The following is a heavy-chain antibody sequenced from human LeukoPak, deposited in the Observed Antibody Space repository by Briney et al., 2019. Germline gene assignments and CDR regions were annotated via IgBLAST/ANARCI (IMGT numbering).Heavy chain of an antibody. CDR3: ADSSGYCEEYYFDY. D-gene: IGHD3-22*01. Sequence: GASVKVSCKASGGTFSSYAISWVRQAPGQGLEWMGGIIPIFGTANYAQKFQGRVTITADESTSTAYMGLSSLRSEDTAVYYCADSSGYCEEYYFDYWGQGTLVTVSS. J-gene: IGHJ4*02. CDR2: IIPIFGTA. CDR1: GGTFSSYA. V-gene: IGHV1-69*13.